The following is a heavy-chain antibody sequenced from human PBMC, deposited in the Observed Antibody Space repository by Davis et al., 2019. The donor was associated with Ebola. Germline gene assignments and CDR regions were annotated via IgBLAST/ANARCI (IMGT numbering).Heavy chain of an antibody. CDR1: GFTFSTYA. Sequence: GESLKISCAASGFTFSTYAIHWVRQAPGKGLEWVAMISYDGSKGYYVDSVRGRFTISRDNSKNTLFLQMNTLTSGDTAVYYCAKSAVEGGYDLDHFYGMDVWGQGTTVTVS. CDR2: ISYDGSKG. CDR3: AKSAVEGGYDLDHFYGMDV. J-gene: IGHJ6*02. D-gene: IGHD5-12*01. V-gene: IGHV3-30*18.